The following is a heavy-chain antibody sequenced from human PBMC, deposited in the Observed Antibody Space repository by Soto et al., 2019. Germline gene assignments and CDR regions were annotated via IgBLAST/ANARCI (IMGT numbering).Heavy chain of an antibody. CDR1: GFTLSDHY. J-gene: IGHJ4*02. Sequence: PGGSLRLSCAGPGFTLSDHYIDWVRQAPGKGLEWVGRSRDKPQGYSTAYAASVKGRFTTSRDESKNSAYLQMNSLTTEDTAVYYCVRATYFSDSSGYTRCLDYWGQGTLVTVSS. CDR3: VRATYFSDSSGYTRCLDY. D-gene: IGHD3-22*01. CDR2: SRDKPQGYST. V-gene: IGHV3-72*01.